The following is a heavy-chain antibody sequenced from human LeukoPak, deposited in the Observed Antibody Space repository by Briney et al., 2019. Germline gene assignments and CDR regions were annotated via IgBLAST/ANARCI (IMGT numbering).Heavy chain of an antibody. D-gene: IGHD3-22*01. J-gene: IGHJ4*02. CDR2: ISGSADST. CDR1: GFTFSNYA. CDR3: ARNPGYYDSSGYSPHFDY. V-gene: IGHV3-23*01. Sequence: GGSLRLSCAASGFTFSNYAMTWVRQAPGKGLEWVSGISGSADSTYYAESVKGRFTISRDNSKNTLYLQMNSLRAEDTAVYYCARNPGYYDSSGYSPHFDYWGQGTLVTVSS.